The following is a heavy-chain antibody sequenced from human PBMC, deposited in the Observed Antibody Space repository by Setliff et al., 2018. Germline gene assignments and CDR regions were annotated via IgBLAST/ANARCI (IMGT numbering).Heavy chain of an antibody. D-gene: IGHD3-22*01. CDR3: TRHGSFYSDSSGYYYGTDSYYYMDV. V-gene: IGHV3-15*01. Sequence: GGSLRLSCAASGFRFSDYDMHWVRQAPGKGLEWVGRIRSKTDGGTTDYAAPVKGRFTISRDDSKNTMYLQMNSLKTEDTAVYYCTRHGSFYSDSSGYYYGTDSYYYMDVWGKGTTVTVSS. J-gene: IGHJ6*03. CDR1: GFRFSDYD. CDR2: IRSKTDGGTT.